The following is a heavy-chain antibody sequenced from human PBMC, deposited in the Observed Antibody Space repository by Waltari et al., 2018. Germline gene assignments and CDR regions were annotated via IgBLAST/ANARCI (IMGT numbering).Heavy chain of an antibody. V-gene: IGHV3-23*01. Sequence: EVQLLESGGGLVQPGGSLRLSCAASGFTFSSYGMFWVRQAPGKGLEWVSIITASGGNTYYPDSVRGRFTISRDNSKNSLYVQMISLRAEDTAVYYCARSRGYLDYWGRGALVAVSS. CDR2: ITASGGNT. CDR1: GFTFSSYG. CDR3: ARSRGYLDY. J-gene: IGHJ4*02. D-gene: IGHD5-12*01.